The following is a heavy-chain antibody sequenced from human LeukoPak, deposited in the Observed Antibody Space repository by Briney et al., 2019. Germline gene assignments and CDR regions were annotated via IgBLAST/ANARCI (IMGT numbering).Heavy chain of an antibody. J-gene: IGHJ5*02. CDR3: VKGGYSSSWYNWFDP. V-gene: IGHV4-59*01. CDR1: GGSISSYY. CDR2: IYYSGST. D-gene: IGHD6-13*01. Sequence: SETLSLTCTVSGGSISSYYWSWIRQPPGKGLEWIGYIYYSGSTNYNPSLKSRVTISVDTSKNQFSLKLSSVTAADTAVYYCVKGGYSSSWYNWFDPWGQGTLVTVSS.